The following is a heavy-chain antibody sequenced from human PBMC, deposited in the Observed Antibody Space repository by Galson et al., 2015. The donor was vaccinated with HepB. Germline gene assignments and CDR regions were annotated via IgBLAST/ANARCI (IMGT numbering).Heavy chain of an antibody. D-gene: IGHD4-23*01. V-gene: IGHV3-33*01. CDR1: GFTFSSYG. CDR3: ARDYGGGNHIDY. J-gene: IGHJ4*02. CDR2: IWYDGSNK. Sequence: SLRLSCAASGFTFSSYGMHWVRQAPGKGLEWVAVIWYDGSNKYYADSVKGRFTISRDNSKNTLYLQMNSLRAEDTAVYYCARDYGGGNHIDYWGQGTLVTVSS.